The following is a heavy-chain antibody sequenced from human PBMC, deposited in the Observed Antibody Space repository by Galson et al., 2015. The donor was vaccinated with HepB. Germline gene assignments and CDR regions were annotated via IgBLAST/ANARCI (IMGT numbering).Heavy chain of an antibody. CDR3: AKDPTTRYSSDWYGYFDY. CDR2: ISVGYGTT. J-gene: IGHJ4*02. Sequence: SLRLSCAASGFTFSTYAMSWVRQAPGKGLEWVSGISVGYGTTYYADSVEGRFTISRDNSKNTLYLQMNSLRVEDTAIYYCAKDPTTRYSSDWYGYFDYWGQGTLVTVSS. CDR1: GFTFSTYA. D-gene: IGHD6-19*01. V-gene: IGHV3-23*01.